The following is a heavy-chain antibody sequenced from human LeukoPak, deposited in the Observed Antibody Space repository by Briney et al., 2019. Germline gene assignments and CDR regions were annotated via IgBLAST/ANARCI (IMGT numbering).Heavy chain of an antibody. D-gene: IGHD5-12*01. J-gene: IGHJ4*02. CDR3: ARDRLGRIREYSGYDSGY. CDR1: GYTFTSYG. V-gene: IGHV1-18*04. Sequence: ASVKVSCKASGYTFTSYGISWVRQAPGQGLEWMGWISAYNGNTNYAQKLQGRVTMTTDTSTSTAYMELRSLRSDDTAVYYWARDRLGRIREYSGYDSGYGGQGTLVTVSS. CDR2: ISAYNGNT.